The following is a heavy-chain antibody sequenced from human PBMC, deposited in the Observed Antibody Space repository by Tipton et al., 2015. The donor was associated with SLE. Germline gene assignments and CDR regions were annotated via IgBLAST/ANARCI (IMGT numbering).Heavy chain of an antibody. Sequence: GSLRLSCAASGFTFSSYWMSWVRQAPGKGLEWVSNISGSGSTIYYADSVKGRFTISRDNAKNSLYLQMNSLRAEDTAVYYCARDRAVAAPGSTFDIWGQGTMVTVSS. J-gene: IGHJ3*02. CDR1: GFTFSSYW. V-gene: IGHV3-48*03. D-gene: IGHD6-19*01. CDR2: ISGSGSTI. CDR3: ARDRAVAAPGSTFDI.